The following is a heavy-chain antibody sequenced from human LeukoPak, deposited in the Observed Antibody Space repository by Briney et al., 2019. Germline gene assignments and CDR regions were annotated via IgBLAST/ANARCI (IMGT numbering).Heavy chain of an antibody. D-gene: IGHD6-6*01. CDR3: ARLETLGSSIGDY. J-gene: IGHJ4*02. CDR1: GYTFTGYY. V-gene: IGHV1-2*02. Sequence: ASVKVSCKASGYTFTGYYMHWVRQAPGQGLEWMGWINPNSGGTNYAQKFQGRVTMTRDTSISTAYMELSRLRSDDTAVYYCARLETLGSSIGDYWGQGTLVTVSS. CDR2: INPNSGGT.